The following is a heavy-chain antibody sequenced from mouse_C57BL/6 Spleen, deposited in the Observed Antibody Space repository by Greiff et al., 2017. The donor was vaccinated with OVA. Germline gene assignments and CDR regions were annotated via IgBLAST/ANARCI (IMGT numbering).Heavy chain of an antibody. CDR3: ARYGYYGSSYGYWYFDV. CDR2: ISYSGST. CDR1: GYSITSDY. V-gene: IGHV3-8*01. D-gene: IGHD1-1*01. Sequence: EVKVVESGPGLAKPSQTLSLTCSVTGYSITSDYWNWIRKFPGNKLEYMGYISYSGSTYYNPSLKSRISITRDTSKNQYYLQLNSVTTEDTATYYCARYGYYGSSYGYWYFDVWGTGTTVTVSS. J-gene: IGHJ1*03.